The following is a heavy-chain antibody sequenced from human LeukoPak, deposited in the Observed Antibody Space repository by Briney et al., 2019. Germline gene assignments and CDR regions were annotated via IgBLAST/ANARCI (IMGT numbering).Heavy chain of an antibody. J-gene: IGHJ4*02. CDR3: ARMDMDPAMVTNFFDY. Sequence: ASAKVSCKASGYAFTSNYMHWVRQAPGQGLEWMGVIHPSGGGTNYAQKFQGRLTVTRDTSASTVYIELSSLRSEDTAVYYCARMDMDPAMVTNFFDYWGQGTLVTVSS. D-gene: IGHD5-18*01. CDR2: IHPSGGGT. CDR1: GYAFTSNY. V-gene: IGHV1-46*01.